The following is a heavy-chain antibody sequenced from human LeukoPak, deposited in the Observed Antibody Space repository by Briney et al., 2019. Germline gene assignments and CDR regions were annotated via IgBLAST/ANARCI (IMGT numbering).Heavy chain of an antibody. V-gene: IGHV3-53*01. J-gene: IGHJ3*01. CDR2: IYSGGST. CDR3: ATSTTVVTGALA. D-gene: IGHD4-23*01. CDR1: GFTFSYAW. Sequence: GGSLRLSCAASGFTFSYAWMSWVRQAPGKGLEWVSVIYSGGSTYYADSVKGRFTISRDNSKNTLYLQMNSLRAEDTAVYYCATSTTVVTGALAWGQGTMVTVSS.